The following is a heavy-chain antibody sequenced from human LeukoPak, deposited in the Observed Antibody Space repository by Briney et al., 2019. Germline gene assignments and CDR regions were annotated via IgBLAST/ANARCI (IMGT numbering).Heavy chain of an antibody. V-gene: IGHV3-23*01. CDR2: ISSSGNNA. Sequence: GGSLRLSCAVSGFTFRDAAMTWVRQAPGKGLEWVSLISSSGNNAYYADSVKGRFTISRDISKSTLYLQMNSLRDEDTALYYCAKYGSGSYYNGLYWGQGTLVTVSS. J-gene: IGHJ4*02. CDR3: AKYGSGSYYNGLY. CDR1: GFTFRDAA. D-gene: IGHD3-10*01.